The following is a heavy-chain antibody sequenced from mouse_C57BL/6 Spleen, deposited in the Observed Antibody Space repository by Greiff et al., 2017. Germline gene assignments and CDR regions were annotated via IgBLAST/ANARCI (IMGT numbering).Heavy chain of an antibody. CDR2: IDPSDSYT. CDR1: GYTFTSYW. V-gene: IGHV1-69*01. Sequence: QVQLQQPGAELVMPGASVKLSCKASGYTFTSYWMHWVKQRPGQGLEWIGGIDPSDSYTNYNQKFKGKSTLTVDKSSSTAYMQLSSLTSEDSAVYYCARVTTNWYFDVWGTGTTVTVSS. CDR3: ARVTTNWYFDV. J-gene: IGHJ1*03. D-gene: IGHD1-1*01.